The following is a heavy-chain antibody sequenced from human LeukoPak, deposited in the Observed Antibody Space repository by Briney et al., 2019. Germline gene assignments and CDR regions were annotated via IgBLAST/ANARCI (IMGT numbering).Heavy chain of an antibody. J-gene: IGHJ2*01. Sequence: SETLTLTCTVSGGSLTSYFLSWMRQPAGKGLEWIGRIYTSGSTNYNPSLKSRVTISVYKSKNQFSLKLSCVTAADTAVYYCARTLPPEVELLWYIDLSGRGTLVTVSS. CDR2: IYTSGST. CDR1: GGSLTSYF. D-gene: IGHD2/OR15-2a*01. V-gene: IGHV4-4*07. CDR3: ARTLPPEVELLWYIDL.